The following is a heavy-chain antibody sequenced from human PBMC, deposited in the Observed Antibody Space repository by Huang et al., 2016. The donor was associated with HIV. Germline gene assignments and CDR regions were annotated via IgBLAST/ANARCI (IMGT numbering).Heavy chain of an antibody. CDR2: ITHSGSN. CDR3: ARAPHYGSGSYYY. CDR1: GGSFSGYY. D-gene: IGHD3-10*01. J-gene: IGHJ4*02. V-gene: IGHV4-34*01. Sequence: QVQLHQWGAGLLKPSETLFLTCAVYGGSFSGYYWSWIRQPPGKGREGIGEITHSGSNNDNPSLKSRVTRSEETAKNQFSLKLSSVTAADTAVYYCARAPHYGSGSYYYWGQGTLVTVSS.